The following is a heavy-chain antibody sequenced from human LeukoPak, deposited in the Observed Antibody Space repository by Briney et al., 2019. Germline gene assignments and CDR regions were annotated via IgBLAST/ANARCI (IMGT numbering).Heavy chain of an antibody. D-gene: IGHD5-18*01. CDR3: AKAGGYSYDYYYYGMDV. J-gene: IGHJ6*02. Sequence: GGSLRLSCAASGFTFSSYAMSWVRQAPGKELGWVSAISGSGGSTYYADSVKGRFTISRDNSKSTLHLQMNSLRAEDTAVYYCAKAGGYSYDYYYYGMDVWGQGTTVTVSS. V-gene: IGHV3-23*01. CDR2: ISGSGGST. CDR1: GFTFSSYA.